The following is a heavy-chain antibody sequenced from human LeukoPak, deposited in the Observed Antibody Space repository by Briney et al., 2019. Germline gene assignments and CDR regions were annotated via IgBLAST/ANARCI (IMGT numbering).Heavy chain of an antibody. CDR3: ARRPNGRNSKFDY. D-gene: IGHD4-23*01. J-gene: IGHJ4*02. CDR1: GGSISSYY. Sequence: SETLSLTCTVSGGSISSYYWSWIRQPPGKGLEWIGYIYYSGSTNYNPSLKSRVTISVDTSKNQFSLKLSSVTAADTAVYYCARRPNGRNSKFDYWGQGTLVTVSS. V-gene: IGHV4-59*12. CDR2: IYYSGST.